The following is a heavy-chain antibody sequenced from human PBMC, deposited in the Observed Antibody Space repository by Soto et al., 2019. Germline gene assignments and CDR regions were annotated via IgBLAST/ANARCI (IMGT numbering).Heavy chain of an antibody. CDR1: GYTFTSYG. V-gene: IGHV1-18*01. D-gene: IGHD2-2*01. J-gene: IGHJ5*02. CDR3: ARDRLGYCSSTSCYAWWFDP. Sequence: GASVKVSCKASGYTFTSYGISWVRQAPGQGLEWMGWISAYNGNTNYAQKLQGRVTMTTDTSTSTAYMELRSLRSDDTAVYYCARDRLGYCSSTSCYAWWFDPWGQGTLVTVSS. CDR2: ISAYNGNT.